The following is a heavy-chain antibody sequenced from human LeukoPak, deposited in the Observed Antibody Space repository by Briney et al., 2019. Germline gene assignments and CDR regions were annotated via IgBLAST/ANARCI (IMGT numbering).Heavy chain of an antibody. CDR3: ARHVRQWYGELYYYYMDV. V-gene: IGHV5-51*01. D-gene: IGHD3-10*01. CDR2: VYPSASDT. J-gene: IGHJ6*03. CDR1: GYNFTNYY. Sequence: GESLKISCQGSGYNFTNYYIGWVRQLPGKGQEWMGIVYPSASDTRYSPSFQGQVTFSADKSINTAYLQWSSLKASDTAMYYCARHVRQWYGELYYYYMDVWGKGTTVTVSS.